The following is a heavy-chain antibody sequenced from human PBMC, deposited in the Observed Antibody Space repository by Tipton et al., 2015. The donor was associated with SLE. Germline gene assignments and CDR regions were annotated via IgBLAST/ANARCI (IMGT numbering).Heavy chain of an antibody. V-gene: IGHV4-38-2*02. CDR1: GYSISSGYY. D-gene: IGHD6-19*01. CDR3: ARDGGWYGVY. J-gene: IGHJ4*02. Sequence: TLSLTCAVSGYSISSGYYWGWIRQPPGKGLEWIGSIYHSGSTYYNPSLKSRVTISADTSKNQFSLRLSSLTAADTAVYYCARDGGWYGVYWGQGTLVTVSS. CDR2: IYHSGST.